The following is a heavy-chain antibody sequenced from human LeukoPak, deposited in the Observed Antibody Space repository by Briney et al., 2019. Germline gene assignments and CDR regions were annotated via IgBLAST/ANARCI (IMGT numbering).Heavy chain of an antibody. CDR1: GYTFTGYY. CDR2: INPNSGGT. V-gene: IGHV1-2*02. J-gene: IGHJ5*02. CDR3: ARDLSSGGDWFDP. Sequence: GASVKVSRKASGYTFTGYYMHWVRQAPGQGLEWMGWINPNSGGTNYAQKFQGRVTMTRDTSISTAYMELSGLRSDDTAVYYCARDLSSGGDWFDPWGQGTLVTVSS. D-gene: IGHD3-10*01.